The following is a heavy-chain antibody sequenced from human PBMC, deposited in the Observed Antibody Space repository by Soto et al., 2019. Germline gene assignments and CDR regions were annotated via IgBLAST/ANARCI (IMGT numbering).Heavy chain of an antibody. Sequence: QVQLVESGGGVVQPGRSLRLSCAASGFTFSSYGMHWVRQAPGKGLEWVAVIWYDGSNKYYADTVKGRFTISRDNSKNTLYLQMNSLRAEDTAVYYCARGNSGSYYVYLDYWGQGTLVTVSS. CDR2: IWYDGSNK. D-gene: IGHD1-26*01. CDR1: GFTFSSYG. V-gene: IGHV3-33*01. J-gene: IGHJ4*02. CDR3: ARGNSGSYYVYLDY.